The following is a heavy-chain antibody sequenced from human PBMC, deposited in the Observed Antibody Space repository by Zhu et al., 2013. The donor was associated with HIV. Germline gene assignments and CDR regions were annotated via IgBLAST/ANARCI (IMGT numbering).Heavy chain of an antibody. CDR3: ARDTGTYPDY. V-gene: IGHV1-2*02. CDR1: GYTFSTYY. CDR2: INPNSGGT. J-gene: IGHJ4*02. D-gene: IGHD1-7*01. Sequence: QVQLVQSGAEVKKPGASVKVSCKASGYTFSTYYIHWVRQAPGQGLEWMGWINPNSGGTNYAQKFQGRVTMTRDTSISTAYMDLRSLKSDDTAVYYCARDTGTYPDYWGQGTLVAVSS.